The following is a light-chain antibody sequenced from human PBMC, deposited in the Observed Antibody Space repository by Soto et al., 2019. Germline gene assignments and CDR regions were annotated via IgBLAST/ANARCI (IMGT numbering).Light chain of an antibody. CDR3: CSYAGSYTWV. J-gene: IGLJ3*02. CDR2: DVS. CDR1: SSDVGGYNY. V-gene: IGLV2-11*01. Sequence: QSALTQPRSVSWSPGQSVTISCTGTSSDVGGYNYVSWYQQHPGKAPKLMIYDVSKRPSGVPDRFSGSKSGNTASLTISGLQAEDEAVYYCCSYAGSYTWVFGGGTKVTVL.